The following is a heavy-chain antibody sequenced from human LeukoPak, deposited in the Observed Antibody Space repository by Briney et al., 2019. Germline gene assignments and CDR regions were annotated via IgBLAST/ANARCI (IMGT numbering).Heavy chain of an antibody. CDR2: INAGNGNT. D-gene: IGHD4-23*01. J-gene: IGHJ4*02. CDR1: GYTFTSYA. Sequence: ASVKVSCKASGYTFTSYAMHWVRQAPGQRLEWMGWINAGNGNTKYSQKFQGRVTMTTDTSTSTAYMELRSLRSDDTAVYYCARVNTVVTPGGYWGQGTLVTVSS. V-gene: IGHV1-3*01. CDR3: ARVNTVVTPGGY.